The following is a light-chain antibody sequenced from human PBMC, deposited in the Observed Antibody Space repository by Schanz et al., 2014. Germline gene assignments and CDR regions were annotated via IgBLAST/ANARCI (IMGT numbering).Light chain of an antibody. J-gene: IGLJ3*02. CDR1: SRDIGKYNY. Sequence: QSALTQPPSASGSPGQSVTISCTGTSRDIGKYNYVSWYQQHPGKAPKLLIYDVTERPSGVPDRFSGSKSGNTASLAISGLQSEDEADYYCAAWDDRLNGRVFGGGTKVTVL. V-gene: IGLV2-8*01. CDR2: DVT. CDR3: AAWDDRLNGRV.